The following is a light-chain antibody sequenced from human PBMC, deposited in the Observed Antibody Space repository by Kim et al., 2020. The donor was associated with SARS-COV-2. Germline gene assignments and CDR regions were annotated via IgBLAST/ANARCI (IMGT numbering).Light chain of an antibody. J-gene: IGLJ3*02. CDR1: SGSVSTAYY. CDR3: VLFMGSGINWL. CDR2: STN. Sequence: QTVVTQEPSFSVSPGGTVTLTCGLSSGSVSTAYYPSWYRQTPGQPPRTLIYSTNTRSSGVPDRFSGSILGNKAALTITGAQADDESDYYCVLFMGSGINWLFGGGTKLTVL. V-gene: IGLV8-61*01.